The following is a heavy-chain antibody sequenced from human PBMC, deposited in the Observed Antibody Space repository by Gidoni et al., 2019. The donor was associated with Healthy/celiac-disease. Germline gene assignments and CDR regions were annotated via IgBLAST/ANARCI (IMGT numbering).Heavy chain of an antibody. Sequence: QVPLQQWGAGLLKPSETLSLTCAVYGGSFSGYYWSGIRKPPGKGLEWIGEINHSGSTNYNPSQKSRVNISVETTKNQVSRKLSSVTAADRAVYYCARGLGGGYWGLGTLVTVSS. J-gene: IGHJ4*02. CDR3: ARGLGGGY. V-gene: IGHV4-34*01. CDR2: INHSGST. CDR1: GGSFSGYY. D-gene: IGHD3-16*01.